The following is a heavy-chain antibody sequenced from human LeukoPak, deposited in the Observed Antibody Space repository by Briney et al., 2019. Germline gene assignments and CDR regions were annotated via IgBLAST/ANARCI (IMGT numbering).Heavy chain of an antibody. CDR3: ARRGYYYDSSGYREYYFDY. CDR2: INAGNGNT. Sequence: ASVKVSCKASGYTFTSYAMHWVRQAPGQRLEWMGWINAGNGNTKYSQEFQGRVTITRDTSASTAYMEPSSLRSEDMAVYYCARRGYYYDSSGYREYYFDYWGQGTLVTVSS. CDR1: GYTFTSYA. V-gene: IGHV1-3*03. D-gene: IGHD3-22*01. J-gene: IGHJ4*02.